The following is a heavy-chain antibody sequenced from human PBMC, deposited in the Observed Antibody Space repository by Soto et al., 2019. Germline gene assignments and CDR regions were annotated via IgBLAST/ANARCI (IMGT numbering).Heavy chain of an antibody. CDR3: AKGHYGSGRRLFDP. CDR2: MSGNGGRI. J-gene: IGHJ5*02. CDR1: GFTFSDYA. D-gene: IGHD3-10*01. V-gene: IGHV3-23*01. Sequence: GGSLRLSCAVSGFTFSDYAMTWVRQAPGKGLEWVSLMSGNGGRIVYADSVKGRFTISRDNSKNTLYLQMNSLRAEDTAVYYCAKGHYGSGRRLFDPWGQGTLVTVSS.